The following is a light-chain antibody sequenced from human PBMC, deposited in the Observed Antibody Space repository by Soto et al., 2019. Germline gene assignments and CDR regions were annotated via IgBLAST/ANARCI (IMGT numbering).Light chain of an antibody. CDR3: QQYGNWPPYT. CDR2: GAS. CDR1: QSISSN. J-gene: IGKJ2*01. Sequence: EIVMTQSPATLSVSPGERTTLSCRASQSISSNLAWYQQKPGQAPRLLIYGASTRASGIPARFSGSGSGTEFTLTISSLQSEDSAVYYCQQYGNWPPYTFGQGTKLEIK. V-gene: IGKV3-15*01.